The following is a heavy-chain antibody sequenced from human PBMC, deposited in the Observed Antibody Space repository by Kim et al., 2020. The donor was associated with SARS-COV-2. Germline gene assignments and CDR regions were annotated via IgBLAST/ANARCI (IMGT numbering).Heavy chain of an antibody. CDR1: GFSVSSNY. CDR2: IYSSGST. J-gene: IGHJ6*02. Sequence: GGSLRLSCAASGFSVSSNYMSWVRQAPGKGLEWVSIIYSSGSTYYAGSVKGRFTISRDNSKNTLYLQMNSLRVEDTAVYYCASRSGNYLYYYLDVWGQGTTVTVSS. D-gene: IGHD1-26*01. V-gene: IGHV3-53*01. CDR3: ASRSGNYLYYYLDV.